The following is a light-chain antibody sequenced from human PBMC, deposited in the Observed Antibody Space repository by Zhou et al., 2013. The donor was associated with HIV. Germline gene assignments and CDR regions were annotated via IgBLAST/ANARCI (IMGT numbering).Light chain of an antibody. CDR1: QSISRY. CDR3: QQSYTSLSST. CDR2: ATS. J-gene: IGKJ5*01. Sequence: DIQMTQSPSSLSAYVGDRITITCRASQSISRYLNWYQQKPGKPPKLLIYATSSLQSGVPSRFSGSGSGTDFTLTISSLQPEDFATYYCQQSYTSLSSTFGQGTRL. V-gene: IGKV1-39*01.